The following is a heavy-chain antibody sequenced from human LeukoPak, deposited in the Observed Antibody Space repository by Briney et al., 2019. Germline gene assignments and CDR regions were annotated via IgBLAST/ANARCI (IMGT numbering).Heavy chain of an antibody. CDR3: ARDREYSSSGFDY. Sequence: ASVKVSCKASGYTFTSYYMHWVRQAPGQGLEWMGGIIPIFGTANYAQKFQGRVTITADESTSTAYMELSSLRSEDTAVYYCARDREYSSSGFDYWGQGTLVTVSS. D-gene: IGHD6-13*01. CDR1: GYTFTSYY. CDR2: IIPIFGTA. V-gene: IGHV1-69*13. J-gene: IGHJ4*02.